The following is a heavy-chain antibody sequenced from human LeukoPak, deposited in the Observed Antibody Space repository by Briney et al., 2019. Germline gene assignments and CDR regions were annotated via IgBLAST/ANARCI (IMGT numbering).Heavy chain of an antibody. Sequence: SETLSLTCVVSGGSVGSDYWSWIRQPAGQGLEWLGRTSTGGTTTGGITNYNAPLTSRIAMSADTSKNQFSLNLTSVSAADTAVYYCSRELSPTRAHACWGQGTLVTVSS. J-gene: IGHJ4*02. V-gene: IGHV4-4*07. CDR1: GGSVGSDY. CDR3: SRELSPTRAHAC. D-gene: IGHD2-2*01. CDR2: TSTGGTTTGGIT.